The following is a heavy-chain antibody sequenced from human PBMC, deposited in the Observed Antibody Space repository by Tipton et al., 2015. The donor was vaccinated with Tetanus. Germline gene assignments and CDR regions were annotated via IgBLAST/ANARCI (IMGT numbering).Heavy chain of an antibody. CDR1: GASISSAA. CDR2: IFHSGSP. D-gene: IGHD3-3*01. J-gene: IGHJ4*02. Sequence: TLSLTCDVSGASISSAAWTWIRQPSAKGLEWIGHIFHSGSPNYNPSLKSRVSMSVDKSRKEKSLKLQSVTAADTAVYFCARERSGFNVGPLDVWGPGLLVIVSS. CDR3: ARERSGFNVGPLDV. V-gene: IGHV4-30-2*01.